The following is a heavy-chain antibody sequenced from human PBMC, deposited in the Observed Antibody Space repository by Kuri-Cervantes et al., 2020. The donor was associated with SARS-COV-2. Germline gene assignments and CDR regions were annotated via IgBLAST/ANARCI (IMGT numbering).Heavy chain of an antibody. CDR2: IWYDGSNK. V-gene: IGHV3-33*01. J-gene: IGHJ6*02. Sequence: GESLKISCAASGFTFSSYGMHWVRQAPGKGLEWVAVIWYDGSNKYYADSVKGRFTISRDNSKNTLYLQMNSLRAEDTAVYYCARGIAARRGYYYYGMDVWGQGTTVTSP. D-gene: IGHD6-6*01. CDR1: GFTFSSYG. CDR3: ARGIAARRGYYYYGMDV.